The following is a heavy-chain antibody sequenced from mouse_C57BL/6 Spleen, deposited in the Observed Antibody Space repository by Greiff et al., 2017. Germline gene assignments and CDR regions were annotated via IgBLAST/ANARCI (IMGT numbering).Heavy chain of an antibody. J-gene: IGHJ1*03. CDR2: IYPRDGST. CDR1: GYTFTSYD. CDR3: ALYYYASSRYWYIYV. D-gene: IGHD1-1*01. Sequence: VQLQQSGPELVKPGASVKLSCKASGYTFTSYDINWVKQRPGQGLEWIGWIYPRDGSTKYNEKFKGKATLTVDTASTTAYMELHCLTSEDSTVYFSALYYYASSRYWYIYVWGTGTTVTVSS. V-gene: IGHV1-85*01.